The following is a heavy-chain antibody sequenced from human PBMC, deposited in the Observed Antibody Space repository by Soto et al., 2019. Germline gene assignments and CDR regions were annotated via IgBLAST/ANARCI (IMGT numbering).Heavy chain of an antibody. CDR1: GFTFGSYG. CDR2: VSSDGSKE. CDR3: AKDGFGCGVQVWLVRFPEY. Sequence: QVQLVESGGGVVQPGTSLRLSCAASGFTFGSYGIHWVRQAPGKGLEWVAVVSSDGSKEFYSDSVRGRFAISRDNSKNELFLEIISLKTEDTAVYYCAKDGFGCGVQVWLVRFPEYWGQGTQVTVSS. J-gene: IGHJ4*02. D-gene: IGHD6-19*01. V-gene: IGHV3-30*18.